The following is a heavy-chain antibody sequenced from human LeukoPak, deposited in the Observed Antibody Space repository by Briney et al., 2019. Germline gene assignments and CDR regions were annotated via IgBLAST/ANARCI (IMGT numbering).Heavy chain of an antibody. CDR1: GFTFSSYS. CDR3: ARDMADSSGWYPRPDY. V-gene: IGHV3-21*01. Sequence: TGGSLRLSCAASGFTFSSYSMNWVRQAPGKGLEWVSSISSSSSCIYYADSVKGRFTISRDNAKNSLYLQMNSLRAEDTAVYYCARDMADSSGWYPRPDYWGQGTLVTVSS. J-gene: IGHJ4*02. D-gene: IGHD6-19*01. CDR2: ISSSSSCI.